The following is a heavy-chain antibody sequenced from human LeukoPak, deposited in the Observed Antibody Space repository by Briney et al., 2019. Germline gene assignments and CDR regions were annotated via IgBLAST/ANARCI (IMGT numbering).Heavy chain of an antibody. D-gene: IGHD7-27*01. CDR2: IIPIFGTA. J-gene: IGHJ3*02. CDR1: GGTFSSYA. CDR3: ARAPLANWGTYAFDI. Sequence: GASVKVSCKASGGTFSSYAISWVRQAPGQGLEWMGGIIPIFGTANYAQKFQGRVTITADKSTSTAYMELSSLRSEDTAVYYCARAPLANWGTYAFDIWGQGTMVTVSS. V-gene: IGHV1-69*06.